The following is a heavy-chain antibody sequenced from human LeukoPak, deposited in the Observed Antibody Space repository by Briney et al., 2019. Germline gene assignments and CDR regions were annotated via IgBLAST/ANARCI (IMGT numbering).Heavy chain of an antibody. J-gene: IGHJ4*02. V-gene: IGHV4-59*01. D-gene: IGHD6-13*01. CDR3: ARGFQQLASL. Sequence: SETLSLTCTVSGGSISSYYWSRIRQPPGKGLEWIGYIYYSGSTNYNPSLKSRVTISVDTSKNQFSLKVNSVTAADTAVYYCARGFQQLASLWGQGTLVTVSS. CDR1: GGSISSYY. CDR2: IYYSGST.